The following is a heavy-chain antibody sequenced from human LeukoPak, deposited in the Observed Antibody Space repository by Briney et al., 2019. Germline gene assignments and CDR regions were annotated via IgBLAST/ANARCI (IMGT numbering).Heavy chain of an antibody. CDR2: INPNGGGT. V-gene: IGHV1-2*02. CDR1: GYTFTGYY. CDR3: ARDGTTGTTFYYYYGMDV. D-gene: IGHD1-1*01. J-gene: IGHJ6*02. Sequence: ASVKVSCKASGYTFTGYYMHWVRQAPGQGLEWMGWINPNGGGTNYAQKFQGRVTMTRNTSISTAYMELSRLRSDDTAVYYCARDGTTGTTFYYYYGMDVWGQGTTVTVSS.